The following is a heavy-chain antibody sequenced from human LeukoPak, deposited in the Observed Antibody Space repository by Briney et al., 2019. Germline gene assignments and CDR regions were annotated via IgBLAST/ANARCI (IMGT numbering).Heavy chain of an antibody. CDR3: ARVIATSGVFDY. V-gene: IGHV6-1*01. CDR2: TYYRSKWYN. J-gene: IGHJ4*02. Sequence: SQTLSLTCAISGDSVSSSSAAWNWMRQSPSRGLEWLGRTYYRSKWYNDYVVSVKSRININPDTSKNQFSLQLNSVTPEDTAVYYCARVIATSGVFDYWGQGTLVTVSS. D-gene: IGHD6-13*01. CDR1: GDSVSSSSAA.